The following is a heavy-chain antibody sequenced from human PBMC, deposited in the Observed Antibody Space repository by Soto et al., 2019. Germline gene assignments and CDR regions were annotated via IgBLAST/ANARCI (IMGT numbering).Heavy chain of an antibody. CDR3: ARAVVNCISPNCYRIQPDWFDP. J-gene: IGHJ5*02. CDR1: GGSFSSYI. D-gene: IGHD2-2*01. V-gene: IGHV1-69*02. Sequence: SVKVSCKASGGSFSSYIVSWVRQAPGQGLEWMRRIIPDLGVEYYAQKFQGRVTITADKSTSTAYMELSRLTSEDTAVYFCARAVVNCISPNCYRIQPDWFDPWGQGTLVTVSS. CDR2: IIPDLGVE.